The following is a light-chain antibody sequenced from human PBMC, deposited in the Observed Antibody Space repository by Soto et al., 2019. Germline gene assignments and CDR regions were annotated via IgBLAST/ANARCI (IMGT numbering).Light chain of an antibody. CDR2: EVS. CDR3: SSYTSSSTRV. CDR1: GSDVGGYNY. J-gene: IGLJ3*02. V-gene: IGLV2-14*01. Sequence: QSALTQPASVSGSHGQSITISCTGTGSDVGGYNYVSWYQQHPGKAPKLMIYEVSNRPSGVSNRFSGSKSGNTASLTISGLQAEDEADYYCSSYTSSSTRVFGGGTKVTVL.